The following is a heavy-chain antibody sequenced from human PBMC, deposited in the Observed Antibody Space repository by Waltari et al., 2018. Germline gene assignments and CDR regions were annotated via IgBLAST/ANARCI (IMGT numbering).Heavy chain of an antibody. CDR2: FGPEDGET. V-gene: IGHV1-24*01. J-gene: IGHJ6*02. CDR1: GYTLTELS. D-gene: IGHD6-19*01. Sequence: QVQLVQSGAEVKKPGASVKVSCKVSGYTLTELSMHWVRQAPGNGLEWMGGFGPEDGETIYAQKFQGIVTMTEDTSTDTAYMELRSLRSEDTAVYYCATDSGIAVAGYYYYGMDVWGQGTTVTVSS. CDR3: ATDSGIAVAGYYYYGMDV.